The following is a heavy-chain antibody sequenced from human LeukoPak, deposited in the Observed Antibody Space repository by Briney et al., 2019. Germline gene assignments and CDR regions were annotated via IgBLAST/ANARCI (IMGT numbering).Heavy chain of an antibody. CDR3: TTRDYYDSSGDY. Sequence: SGGSLRLSCAASGFTFSGYAMSWVRQAPGKGLEWVSAISGSGGSTYYADFVKGRFTISRDNSKNTLYLQMNSLKTEDTAVYYCTTRDYYDSSGDYWGQGTLVTVSS. CDR2: ISGSGGST. CDR1: GFTFSGYA. V-gene: IGHV3-23*01. J-gene: IGHJ4*02. D-gene: IGHD3-22*01.